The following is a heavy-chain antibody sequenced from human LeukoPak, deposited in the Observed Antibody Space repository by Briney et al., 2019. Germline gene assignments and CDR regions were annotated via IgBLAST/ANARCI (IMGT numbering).Heavy chain of an antibody. Sequence: PGGALRLSCPASAFTFSSYSMNWARQARGKGLEWVSSISGSSIYIYYADSGKGRFTISRDNAKNSLYLQMNRLRAEETAVYYCARAPLEASNPPYYYMAVWGKGPTVTVSS. V-gene: IGHV3-21*01. CDR3: ARAPLEASNPPYYYMAV. D-gene: IGHD3-3*01. CDR1: AFTFSSYS. CDR2: ISGSSIYI. J-gene: IGHJ6*03.